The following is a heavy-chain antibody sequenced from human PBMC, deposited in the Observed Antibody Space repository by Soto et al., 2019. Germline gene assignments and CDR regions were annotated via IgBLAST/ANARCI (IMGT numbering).Heavy chain of an antibody. Sequence: GESHKISSKGSGYSCISYWIGWVRQIPGKGLEWMGIIYPGDSDTRYSPSFQGQVTISADKSISTAYLQWSSLKASDTAMYYCARHSTVTTSYYYYMDVWGKGTTVTVS. D-gene: IGHD4-4*01. J-gene: IGHJ6*03. CDR2: IYPGDSDT. CDR1: GYSCISYW. CDR3: ARHSTVTTSYYYYMDV. V-gene: IGHV5-51*01.